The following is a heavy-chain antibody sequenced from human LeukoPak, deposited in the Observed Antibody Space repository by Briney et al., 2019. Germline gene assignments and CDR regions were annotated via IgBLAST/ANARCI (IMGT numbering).Heavy chain of an antibody. Sequence: ASVKVSCKASGYTFTSYGFTWVRQAPGQGLEWMGWINSYNGNTQYAPKFKGRVTTTIDTSTSTAYMELRSLGSDDTAVYYCARRGNWNDFDYWGQGTLVIVSS. CDR2: INSYNGNT. D-gene: IGHD1-20*01. V-gene: IGHV1-18*01. J-gene: IGHJ4*02. CDR1: GYTFTSYG. CDR3: ARRGNWNDFDY.